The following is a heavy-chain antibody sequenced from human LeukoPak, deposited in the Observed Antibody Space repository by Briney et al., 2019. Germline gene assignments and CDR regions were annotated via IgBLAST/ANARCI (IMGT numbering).Heavy chain of an antibody. CDR2: IWYDGSNK. V-gene: IGHV3-33*01. Sequence: TGGSLRLSCAASGFTFSSYGIHWVRQAPGKGLEWVAVIWYDGSNKYYADSVKGRFTISRDNSKNTLYLQMNSLRAEDTAVYYCARVSGTVAGPFDYWGQGTLVTVSS. J-gene: IGHJ4*02. CDR3: ARVSGTVAGPFDY. D-gene: IGHD6-19*01. CDR1: GFTFSSYG.